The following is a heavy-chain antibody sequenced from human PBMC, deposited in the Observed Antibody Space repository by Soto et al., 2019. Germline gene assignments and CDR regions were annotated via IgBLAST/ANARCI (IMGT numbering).Heavy chain of an antibody. CDR3: ARDNYPGDYYYGMDV. J-gene: IGHJ6*02. Sequence: PGGSLRLSCAASGFTFSSYGMHWVRQAPGKGLEWVSVIWYDGSNKYYADSVKGRFTISRDNSKNTLYLQMNSLRAEDTAVYYCARDNYPGDYYYGMDVWGQGTTVTVSS. CDR1: GFTFSSYG. D-gene: IGHD3-10*01. CDR2: IWYDGSNK. V-gene: IGHV3-33*01.